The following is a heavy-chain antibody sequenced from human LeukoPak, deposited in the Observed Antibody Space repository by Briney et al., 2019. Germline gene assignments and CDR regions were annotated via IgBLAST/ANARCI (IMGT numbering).Heavy chain of an antibody. D-gene: IGHD3-22*01. J-gene: IGHJ1*01. Sequence: SETLSLTCTVSGGSISNYYWSWIRQPRGKALEWIGYIYYSGSTSYNPSLRSRVTISVDTSKNQFSLKLRSVTVADTAVYYCVRDHYYDSSGYTFRHWGQGTLVSVSS. V-gene: IGHV4-59*01. CDR3: VRDHYYDSSGYTFRH. CDR1: GGSISNYY. CDR2: IYYSGST.